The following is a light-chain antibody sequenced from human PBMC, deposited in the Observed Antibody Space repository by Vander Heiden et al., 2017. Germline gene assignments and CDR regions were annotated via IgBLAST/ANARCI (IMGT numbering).Light chain of an antibody. CDR2: DAS. V-gene: IGKV3-11*01. Sequence: EIVLTQSPVTLSLSPGVRATLSCRASRSINNYLAWYQQKPGQAPRLLIYDASNRATGIPARFSGSGSGTDFSLTISSLEPEDFAVYYCQQRYNWPPVTFGPGTKVDIK. CDR1: RSINNY. CDR3: QQRYNWPPVT. J-gene: IGKJ3*01.